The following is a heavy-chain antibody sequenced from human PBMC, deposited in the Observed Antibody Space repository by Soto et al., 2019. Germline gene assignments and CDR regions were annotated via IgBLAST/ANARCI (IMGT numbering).Heavy chain of an antibody. CDR1: GFTFSNAW. Sequence: PVGSLRLSCAASGFTFSNAWMSWVRQAPGKGLEWVGRIKSKTDGGTTDYAAPVKGRFTISRDDSKNTLYLQMNSLKTEDTAVYYCTTEGPPGIAARPNYYYGMDVWGQGTTVTVSS. CDR2: IKSKTDGGTT. V-gene: IGHV3-15*01. CDR3: TTEGPPGIAARPNYYYGMDV. J-gene: IGHJ6*02. D-gene: IGHD6-6*01.